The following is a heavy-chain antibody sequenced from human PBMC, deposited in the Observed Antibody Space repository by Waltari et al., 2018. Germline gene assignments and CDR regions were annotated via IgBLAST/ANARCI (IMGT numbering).Heavy chain of an antibody. CDR3: ARGSYCSGGSCYFGY. CDR1: GYTFTGYY. CDR2: INPNSGGT. D-gene: IGHD2-15*01. J-gene: IGHJ4*02. V-gene: IGHV1-2*06. Sequence: QVQLVQSGAEVKKPGASVKVSCKASGYTFTGYYMHWVRQAPGQGLEWMGRINPNSGGTNYAQKFQGRVTMTRDTSISTAYMELSRLRSDDTAVYYCARGSYCSGGSCYFGYWGQGTLVTVSS.